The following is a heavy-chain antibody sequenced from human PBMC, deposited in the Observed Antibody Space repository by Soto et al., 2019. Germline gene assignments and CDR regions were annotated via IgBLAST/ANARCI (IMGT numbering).Heavy chain of an antibody. D-gene: IGHD1-1*01. J-gene: IGHJ4*02. CDR2: INESGST. Sequence: QVQLQQWGAGLVKPSETLSLSCAVYGQSFSGHSWAWIRQPPGKGLEWIGEINESGSTYYNPSLKSRVTIPTGTSKNQFSLKLSSVSAADTAAYFCARGSGIVALPGELEDVKYDYWGQGTLVNVSS. V-gene: IGHV4-34*01. CDR3: ARGSGIVALPGELEDVKYDY. CDR1: GQSFSGHS.